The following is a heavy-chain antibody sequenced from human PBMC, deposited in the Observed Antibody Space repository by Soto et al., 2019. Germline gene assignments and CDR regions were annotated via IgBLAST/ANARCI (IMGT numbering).Heavy chain of an antibody. CDR3: ARGPLLGIAMVLSDFDL. D-gene: IGHD5-18*01. J-gene: IGHJ2*01. CDR1: GFTFSSYA. Sequence: QVQLVESGGGVVQPGRSLRLSCAASGFTFSSYAMHWVRQAPGKGLEWVAVISYDGSNKYYADSVTGRFTISRDNSKNPLSLQMNSLRAEDTAADCCARGPLLGIAMVLSDFDLWGRGALVTVSS. V-gene: IGHV3-30-3*01. CDR2: ISYDGSNK.